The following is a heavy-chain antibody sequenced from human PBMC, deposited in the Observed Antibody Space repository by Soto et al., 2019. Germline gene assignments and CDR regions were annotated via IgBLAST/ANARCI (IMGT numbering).Heavy chain of an antibody. V-gene: IGHV3-23*01. J-gene: IGHJ4*02. D-gene: IGHD1-20*01. CDR2: ISGSGGSA. Sequence: GGSLKLYCATRCFPFINSHLCWVRQAPGKGLEWVSAISGSGGSAYYADSVKGRFTISRDNSKNTLYLQMNSLRAEDTAVYYCAKDRQVNWNYFDYWGQGP. CDR1: CFPFINSH. CDR3: AKDRQVNWNYFDY.